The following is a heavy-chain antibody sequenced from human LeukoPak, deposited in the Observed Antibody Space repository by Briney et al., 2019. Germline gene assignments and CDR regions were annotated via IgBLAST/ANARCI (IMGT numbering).Heavy chain of an antibody. V-gene: IGHV4-38-2*01. CDR1: GYSISSGYY. Sequence: TSETLSLTCAVSGYSISSGYYWGWIRQPPGKGLEWIESIYHSSSTYYNPSLKRRVTISVDTYNTQYSLKLSSVTAADTAVYYCARLYSSSWYANNWFDPWGQGTLVTVSS. J-gene: IGHJ5*02. CDR3: ARLYSSSWYANNWFDP. D-gene: IGHD6-13*01. CDR2: IYHSSST.